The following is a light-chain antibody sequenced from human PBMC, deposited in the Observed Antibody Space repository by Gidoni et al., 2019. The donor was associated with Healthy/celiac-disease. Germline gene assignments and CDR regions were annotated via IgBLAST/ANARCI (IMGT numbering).Light chain of an antibody. CDR3: QQYNNWPPEYT. CDR1: QSVSRN. V-gene: IGKV3-15*01. Sequence: ERVMTQSPATLSVSPGERATLSCRASQSVSRNLAWYQQIPGQAPSLLIYGASTRATGIPARFSGSGSGTEFTLTLSSLQSEDFAVYYCQQYNNWPPEYTFGQGTKLEIK. CDR2: GAS. J-gene: IGKJ2*01.